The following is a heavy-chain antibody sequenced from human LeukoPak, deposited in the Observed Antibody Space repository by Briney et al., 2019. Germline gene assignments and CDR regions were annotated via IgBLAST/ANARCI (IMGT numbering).Heavy chain of an antibody. CDR3: ARVFFYYGSGGSGVDY. J-gene: IGHJ4*02. CDR1: GYTFTSYG. Sequence: ASVKVSCKASGYTFTSYGISWVRQAPGQGLEWMGWMNPNSGNTGYAQKFQGRVTMTRNTSISTAYMELSSLRSEDTAVYYCARVFFYYGSGGSGVDYWGQGTLVTVSS. D-gene: IGHD3-10*01. CDR2: MNPNSGNT. V-gene: IGHV1-8*02.